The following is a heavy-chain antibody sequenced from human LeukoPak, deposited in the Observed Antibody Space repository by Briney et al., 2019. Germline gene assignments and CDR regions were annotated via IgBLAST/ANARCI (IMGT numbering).Heavy chain of an antibody. V-gene: IGHV3-23*01. J-gene: IGHJ3*02. Sequence: GGSLRLSCAASGFTFSTSGMNWVRQAPGKGLEWVSTLSPSGADTYYADSVKGRFTISRDISKNTLYLQMNSLRAEDTAVYYCARRAYNWGAFDIWGQGTMVTVSS. CDR2: LSPSGADT. CDR1: GFTFSTSG. CDR3: ARRAYNWGAFDI. D-gene: IGHD5-24*01.